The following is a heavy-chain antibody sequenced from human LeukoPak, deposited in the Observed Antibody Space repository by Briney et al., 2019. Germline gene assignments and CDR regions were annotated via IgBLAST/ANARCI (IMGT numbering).Heavy chain of an antibody. V-gene: IGHV1-2*02. CDR1: GYTFTGYY. CDR3: ARVKTMIVVVRLFDY. Sequence: GASVKVSCKASGYTFTGYYMHWVRQAPGQGLEWMGWINPNSGGTNYAQKFQGRVTMTRDTSISTAFMELSRLRSDDTAVYYRARVKTMIVVVRLFDYWGQGTLVTVSS. CDR2: INPNSGGT. D-gene: IGHD3-22*01. J-gene: IGHJ4*02.